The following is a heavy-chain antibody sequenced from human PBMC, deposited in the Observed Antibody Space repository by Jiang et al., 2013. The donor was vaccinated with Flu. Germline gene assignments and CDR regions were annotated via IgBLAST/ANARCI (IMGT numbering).Heavy chain of an antibody. CDR1: GDSVSSNSAA. V-gene: IGHV6-1*01. Sequence: SQTLSLTCAISGDSVSSNSAAWNWIRQSPSRGLEWLGRTYYRSKWYNEYAVSVKSRISFIPDTSKNQFSLHLNSVTPEDTAVYYCAGYYDNTGGYFDYWGQGALVTVSS. D-gene: IGHD3-22*01. CDR2: TYYRSKWYN. CDR3: AGYYDNTGGYFDY. J-gene: IGHJ4*02.